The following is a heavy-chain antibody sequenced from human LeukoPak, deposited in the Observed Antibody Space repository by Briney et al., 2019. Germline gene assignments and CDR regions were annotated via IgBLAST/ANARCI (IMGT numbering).Heavy chain of an antibody. V-gene: IGHV3-30*04. CDR2: ISYDGSNK. Sequence: GRSLRLSCAASGFTFSSYAMHWVRQAPGKGLEWVAVISYDGSNKYYADSVKGRFTISRDNSKNTLYLQMNSLRAEDTAVYYCARAAGLVRGVIVCWGQGTLVTVSS. D-gene: IGHD3-10*01. CDR1: GFTFSSYA. CDR3: ARAAGLVRGVIVC. J-gene: IGHJ4*02.